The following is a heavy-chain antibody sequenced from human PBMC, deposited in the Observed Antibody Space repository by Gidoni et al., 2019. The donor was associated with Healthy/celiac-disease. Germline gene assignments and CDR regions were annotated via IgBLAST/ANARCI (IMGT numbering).Heavy chain of an antibody. J-gene: IGHJ4*02. CDR3: ARDVDVDIVATTPFDY. CDR2: TYYRSKCYN. D-gene: IGHD5-12*01. CDR1: GDSVSNHSDA. V-gene: IGHV6-1*01. Sequence: VQLQPSCPGLVKPSQTPSLTCAISGDSVSNHSDAWNWIRQSPSRGLEWLGRTYYRSKCYNDYAVSVKSRITINPDTSKHQFSLQLNSVTPEDTAVYYCARDVDVDIVATTPFDYWGQGTLVTVSS.